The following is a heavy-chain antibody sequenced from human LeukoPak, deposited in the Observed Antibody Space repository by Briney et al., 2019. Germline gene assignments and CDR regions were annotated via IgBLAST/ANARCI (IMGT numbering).Heavy chain of an antibody. CDR3: AAGTTADF. CDR1: GIPFSDYY. J-gene: IGHJ4*02. CDR2: ISSSSSYT. Sequence: GGSLRLSCVVSGIPFSDYYMNWIRQAPGKGLEWISYISSSSSYTDYADSVKGRFTISRDNAKSALYLQLNSLRLEDTAVYYCAAGTTADFWGQGTLVTVSS. D-gene: IGHD1/OR15-1a*01. V-gene: IGHV3-11*03.